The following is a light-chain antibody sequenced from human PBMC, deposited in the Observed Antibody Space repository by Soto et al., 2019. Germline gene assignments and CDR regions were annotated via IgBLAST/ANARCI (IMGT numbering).Light chain of an antibody. Sequence: EIVLTQSPATLSLSPGERATLSCRASQSISSNLAWYQQKRGQAPRLLIYHASNRATGIPARFSGSGSGTDFTLSISSLEPEDFAVYYCQQRSNWPPLTFGGGTEVEIK. V-gene: IGKV3-11*01. J-gene: IGKJ4*01. CDR3: QQRSNWPPLT. CDR1: QSISSN. CDR2: HAS.